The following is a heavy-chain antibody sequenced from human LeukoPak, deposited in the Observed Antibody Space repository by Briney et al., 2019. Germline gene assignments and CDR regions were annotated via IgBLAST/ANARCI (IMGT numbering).Heavy chain of an antibody. CDR1: GDSFSNYY. J-gene: IGHJ5*01. CDR3: ASSSRLTTSWFLFDS. V-gene: IGHV4-59*08. D-gene: IGHD2-2*01. CDR2: VYYSGST. Sequence: PETLSLTCSVSGDSFSNYYWIWIRQPPGKGLEWIGYVYYSGSTNYNPSLKTRLHLSVDTSKNRFSLKLSSVTAADTAVYYCASSSRLTTSWFLFDSWGHGTLVTVSS.